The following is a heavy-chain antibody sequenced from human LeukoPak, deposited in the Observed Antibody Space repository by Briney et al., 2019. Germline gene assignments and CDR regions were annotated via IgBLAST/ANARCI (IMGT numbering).Heavy chain of an antibody. CDR3: VKDVCSGGSCYWGS. D-gene: IGHD2-15*01. V-gene: IGHV3-64D*09. CDR1: GFTFSGYA. J-gene: IGHJ5*02. Sequence: GGSLRLSCSASGFTFSGYAMHWVRQAPGKGLEYVSAISSNGGSTYYADSVKGRFTISRDNSKNTLYLQMSSLRAEDTAVYYCVKDVCSGGSCYWGSWGQGTLVTVSS. CDR2: ISSNGGST.